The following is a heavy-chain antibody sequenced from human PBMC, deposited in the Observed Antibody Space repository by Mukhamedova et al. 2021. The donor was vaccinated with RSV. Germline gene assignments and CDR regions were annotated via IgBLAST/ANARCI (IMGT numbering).Heavy chain of an antibody. CDR3: VKERSVAGPYYFDY. CDR2: ISSNGGST. Sequence: EYVSAISSNGGSTYYADSVKGRFTISRDNSKNTLYLQMSSLRAEDTAVYYCVKERSVAGPYYFDYWGQGTLVTVSS. J-gene: IGHJ4*02. D-gene: IGHD6-19*01. V-gene: IGHV3-64D*06.